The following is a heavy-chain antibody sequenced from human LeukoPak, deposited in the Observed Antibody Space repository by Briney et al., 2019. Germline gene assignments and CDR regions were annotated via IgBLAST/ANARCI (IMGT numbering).Heavy chain of an antibody. J-gene: IGHJ4*02. D-gene: IGHD2-21*02. CDR2: ICYDGSKK. Sequence: GGSLRLSSAASGFTFSSYSMHWVCQAPGKGLEWVAVICYDGSKKYSPDSLKVRCTISRDTSKNTLYLQMHSLRAEDTAVYYCARAFGDNVSSAPLIDYWGQGTLVTVSS. CDR1: GFTFSSYS. CDR3: ARAFGDNVSSAPLIDY. V-gene: IGHV3-33*01.